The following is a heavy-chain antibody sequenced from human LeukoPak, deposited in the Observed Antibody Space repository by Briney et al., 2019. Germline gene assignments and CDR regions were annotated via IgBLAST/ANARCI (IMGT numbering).Heavy chain of an antibody. V-gene: IGHV5-51*01. CDR2: IYPGDSDS. CDR3: ARRLVGATGYFFDY. J-gene: IGHJ4*02. CDR1: GNSFTTYW. D-gene: IGHD1-26*01. Sequence: GESLKISCRGSGNSFTTYWIGWVRQMPGKGLEWMGIIYPGDSDSTYSPSFQGQVTFSADKSISAAYLQWSSLRASDTAVYYCARRLVGATGYFFDYWGQGTLVTVSS.